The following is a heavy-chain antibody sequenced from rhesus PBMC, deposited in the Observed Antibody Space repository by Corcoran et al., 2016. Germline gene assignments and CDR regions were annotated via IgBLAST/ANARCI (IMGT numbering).Heavy chain of an antibody. D-gene: IGHD4-29*01. CDR2: FFGNSEST. J-gene: IGHJ5-2*02. CDR3: ASYGSSGGGSLDV. Sequence: QVKLQQWGEGLVKPSETLSLTCAVYGGSISGYYYWCWIRQPPGKGLEWIGYFFGNSESTNYKPTHKHRGTITKDTAKKQVCLKLSSVTAADTAVYYCASYGSSGGGSLDVWGRGVLVTVSS. V-gene: IGHV4-73*01. CDR1: GGSISGYYY.